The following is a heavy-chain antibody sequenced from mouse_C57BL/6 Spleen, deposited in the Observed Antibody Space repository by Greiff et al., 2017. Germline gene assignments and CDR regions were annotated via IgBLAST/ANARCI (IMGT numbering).Heavy chain of an antibody. Sequence: VQRVESGAELVKPGASVKMSCKASGYTFTTYPIEWMKQNHGKSLEWIGNFHPYNDDTKYNEKFKGKATLTVEKSSSTVYLELSRLTSDDSAVYYCARGYDYVSLFDYWGQGTTLTVSS. V-gene: IGHV1-47*01. J-gene: IGHJ2*01. D-gene: IGHD2-4*01. CDR2: FHPYNDDT. CDR1: GYTFTTYP. CDR3: ARGYDYVSLFDY.